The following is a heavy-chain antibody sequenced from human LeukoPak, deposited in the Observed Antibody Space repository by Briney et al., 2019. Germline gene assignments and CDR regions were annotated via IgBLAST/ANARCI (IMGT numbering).Heavy chain of an antibody. CDR1: WYSFTNYW. J-gene: IGHJ1*01. Sequence: GESLKISCWGSWYSFTNYWIAWVRQVPGKGLEWMALFYPGDSETTYSPSFQGQVTVSADRSSNTAYLQWSRLKASDTAMYYCARREVGTIGAHYQHWGQGTQVTVSS. CDR2: FYPGDSET. D-gene: IGHD1-26*01. CDR3: ARREVGTIGAHYQH. V-gene: IGHV5-51*01.